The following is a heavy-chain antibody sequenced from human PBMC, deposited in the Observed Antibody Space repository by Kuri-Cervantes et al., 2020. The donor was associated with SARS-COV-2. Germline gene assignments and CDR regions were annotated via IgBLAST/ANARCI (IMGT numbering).Heavy chain of an antibody. CDR1: GYTFTSYD. CDR2: INPNSGGT. J-gene: IGHJ3*02. CDR3: ARDLGAFDI. Sequence: ASVKVSCKASGYTFTSYDINWVRQAPGQGLEWMGWINPNSGGTNYAQKFQGRVTMTRDTSISTAYMELSRLRSDDTAVYYCARDLGAFDIWGQGTMVTVSS. V-gene: IGHV1-2*02.